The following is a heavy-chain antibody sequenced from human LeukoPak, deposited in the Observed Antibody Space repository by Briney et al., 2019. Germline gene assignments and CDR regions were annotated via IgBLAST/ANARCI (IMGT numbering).Heavy chain of an antibody. CDR1: GFTVSSNY. CDR3: ARAGGYSGSRRWFDP. Sequence: GGSLRLSCAASGFTVSSNYMSWIRQAPGKGLEWVSFIYSAGNTYYADFVKGRFTISRHTSKNTLYLQMNSLRAEDTAVYYCARAGGYSGSRRWFDPWGQGTLVTVSS. CDR2: IYSAGNT. D-gene: IGHD5-12*01. V-gene: IGHV3-53*04. J-gene: IGHJ5*02.